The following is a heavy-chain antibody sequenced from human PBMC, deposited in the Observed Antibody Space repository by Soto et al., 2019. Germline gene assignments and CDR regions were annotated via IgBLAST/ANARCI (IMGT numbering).Heavy chain of an antibody. CDR1: GGSISSYY. CDR3: ARRYSSAFDI. V-gene: IGHV4-59*08. D-gene: IGHD6-13*01. Sequence: QVQLQESGPGLVKPSETLSLTCTVSGGSISSYYWSWIRQPPGKGLEWIGYIYYSGSTNYNPSLKSRLTISVDTSKTQFPLKLSSVTAADPAVYYCARRYSSAFDIWGHGTMVTVSS. CDR2: IYYSGST. J-gene: IGHJ3*02.